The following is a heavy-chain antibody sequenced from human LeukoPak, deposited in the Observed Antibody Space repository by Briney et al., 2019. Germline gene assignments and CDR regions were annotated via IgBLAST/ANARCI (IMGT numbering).Heavy chain of an antibody. CDR1: GGSISSXLYX. J-gene: IGHJ4*02. CDR2: IYYSGST. Sequence: TVSGGSISSXLYXWSWXRQPPGKGLEWIGYIYYSGSTNYNPSLKSRVTISVDTSKNQFSLKLSSVTAADTAVYYCARHPLWNYWGQGTLVTVSS. V-gene: IGHV4-61*01. D-gene: IGHD2-21*01. CDR3: ARHPLWNY.